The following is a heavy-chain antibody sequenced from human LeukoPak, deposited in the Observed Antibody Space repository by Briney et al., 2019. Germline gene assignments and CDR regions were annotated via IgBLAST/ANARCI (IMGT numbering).Heavy chain of an antibody. CDR2: IYTSGST. CDR3: ARDSGTYSYGPGPFDY. Sequence: PSETLSLTCTVSGGSISSNYWSGVRQPAGKGLEWIGRIYTSGSTNCNPSLKSRVTISVDKSNNQFSLKLTSVTAADTAVYYCARDSGTYSYGPGPFDYWGQGTLVTVSS. CDR1: GGSISSNY. V-gene: IGHV4-4*07. D-gene: IGHD5-18*01. J-gene: IGHJ4*02.